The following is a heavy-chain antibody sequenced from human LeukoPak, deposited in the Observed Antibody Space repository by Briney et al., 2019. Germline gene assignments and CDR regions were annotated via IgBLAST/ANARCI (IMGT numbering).Heavy chain of an antibody. J-gene: IGHJ4*02. V-gene: IGHV4-59*01. CDR3: ARDNWGWGYFDF. D-gene: IGHD7-27*01. CDR1: GGSISSYY. Sequence: SETLSLTCTVSGGSISSYYWIWIRQPPGKGLEGCGYIYYSGSTNYNPSLKSRVTISVDTSKDQFSLKLSSGTAADTAVYYCARDNWGWGYFDFWGQGTLVTVSS. CDR2: IYYSGST.